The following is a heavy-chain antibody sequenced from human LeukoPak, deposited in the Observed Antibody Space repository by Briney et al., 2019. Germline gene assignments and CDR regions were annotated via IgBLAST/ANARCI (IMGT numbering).Heavy chain of an antibody. J-gene: IGHJ4*02. V-gene: IGHV3-49*04. CDR3: TRTYYDFWSGYYTDY. D-gene: IGHD3-3*01. CDR2: IRSKAHCGPR. Sequence: GRSLRLSCTASGFTFGDFAMSWAREAPGKGLECKGFIRSKAHCGPREYAVSVKGRFTISRDDSKSIAYLQMNSLKTEDTAVYSCTRTYYDFWSGYYTDYWGQGTLVTVSS. CDR1: GFTFGDFA.